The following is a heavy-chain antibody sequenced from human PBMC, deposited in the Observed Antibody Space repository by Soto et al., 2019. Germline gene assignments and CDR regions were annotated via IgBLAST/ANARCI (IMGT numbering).Heavy chain of an antibody. CDR3: ASPREGQWLVFDH. CDR1: GFTFSAFG. Sequence: PVGSLRLSCVVSGFTFSAFGMHWVRQSPGEGLAWVASISKDGIDRYYSESVKGRFTISRDDSKNTVFLQMNSLKVEDTAAYFCASPREGQWLVFDHWGQRTLVTVSS. J-gene: IGHJ4*02. D-gene: IGHD6-19*01. V-gene: IGHV3-30*19. CDR2: ISKDGIDR.